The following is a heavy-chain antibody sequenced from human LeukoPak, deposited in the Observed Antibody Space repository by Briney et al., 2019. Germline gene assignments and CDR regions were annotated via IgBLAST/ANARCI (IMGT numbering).Heavy chain of an antibody. V-gene: IGHV3-21*01. D-gene: IGHD4-17*01. CDR1: GFSFSHYS. Sequence: GGSLRLSCEASGFSFSHYSMHWVRQAPGKGLEWVSSINQRSSFTYYADSVEGRFTVSRDNAKNSLFLEMNSLRVDDTAVYYCVRLQVDDPYGGYFQYWGQGSLVTVSS. CDR3: VRLQVDDPYGGYFQY. CDR2: INQRSSFT. J-gene: IGHJ1*01.